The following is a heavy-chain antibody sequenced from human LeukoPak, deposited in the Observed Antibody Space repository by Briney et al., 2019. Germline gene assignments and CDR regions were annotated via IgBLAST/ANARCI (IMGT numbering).Heavy chain of an antibody. CDR3: AKPLFRVVVPAAMGYYFDY. J-gene: IGHJ4*02. D-gene: IGHD2-2*01. V-gene: IGHV3-23*01. CDR1: GFTFSSYA. CDR2: ISGSGGST. Sequence: GGSLRLSCAASGFTFSSYAMSWVRQAPGKGLEWVSAISGSGGSTYYADSVKGRFTISRDNSKNTLYLQMNSLRAEDTAVYYCAKPLFRVVVPAAMGYYFDYWGQGTLVTVSS.